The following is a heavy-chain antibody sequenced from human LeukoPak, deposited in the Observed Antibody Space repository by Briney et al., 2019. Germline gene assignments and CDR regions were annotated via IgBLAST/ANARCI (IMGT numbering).Heavy chain of an antibody. CDR1: GFTFSSYD. D-gene: IGHD3-3*01. V-gene: IGHV3-13*01. Sequence: PGGSLRLSCAASGFTFSSYDMHWVRQATGKGLEWVSAIGTAGDTYYPGSVKGRFTISRENAKNSWYLQMNSLRAEDTAVYYCARGGGILEWLLPNIYYYYGMDVWGQGTTVTVSS. CDR3: ARGGGILEWLLPNIYYYYGMDV. J-gene: IGHJ6*02. CDR2: IGTAGDT.